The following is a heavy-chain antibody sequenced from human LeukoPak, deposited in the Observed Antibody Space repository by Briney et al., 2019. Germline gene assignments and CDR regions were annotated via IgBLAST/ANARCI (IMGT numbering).Heavy chain of an antibody. Sequence: SETLSLTCAVYGGSFSGYYWSWIRQPPGKGLEWIGYIYYSGSTNYNPSLKSRVTISVDTSKNQFSLKLSSVTAADTAVYYCASTTFPLYYFDYWGQGTLVTVSS. V-gene: IGHV4-59*08. CDR3: ASTTFPLYYFDY. D-gene: IGHD1-1*01. CDR2: IYYSGST. CDR1: GGSFSGYY. J-gene: IGHJ4*02.